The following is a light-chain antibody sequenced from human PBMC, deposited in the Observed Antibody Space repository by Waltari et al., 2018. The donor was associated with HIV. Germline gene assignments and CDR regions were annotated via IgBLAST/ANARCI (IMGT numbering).Light chain of an antibody. J-gene: IGKJ2*01. CDR3: QQHNNWPPT. Sequence: EIVMTQSPATLSVSPGERATLSCRASQSVSSNLAWYQQKPGQAPRLLIYGASTRTTGIAPRFSGSGSETEFTLTINSLQSEDFAVYYCQQHNNWPPTFGQGTKLEIK. V-gene: IGKV3-15*01. CDR1: QSVSSN. CDR2: GAS.